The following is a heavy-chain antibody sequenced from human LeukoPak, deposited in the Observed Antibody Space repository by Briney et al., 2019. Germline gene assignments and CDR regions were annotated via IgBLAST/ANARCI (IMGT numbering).Heavy chain of an antibody. CDR1: GGSISGSGYY. CDR2: IYYSGNT. D-gene: IGHD2-15*01. CDR3: ARDYCSGGSCYNFDY. V-gene: IGHV4-39*07. J-gene: IGHJ4*02. Sequence: SETLSLTCTVSGGSISGSGYYWGWIRQPPGKGLEWIGSIYYSGNTYYNPSLKSRVTISVDTSKNQFSLKLSSVTAADTAVYYCARDYCSGGSCYNFDYWGQGTLVTVSS.